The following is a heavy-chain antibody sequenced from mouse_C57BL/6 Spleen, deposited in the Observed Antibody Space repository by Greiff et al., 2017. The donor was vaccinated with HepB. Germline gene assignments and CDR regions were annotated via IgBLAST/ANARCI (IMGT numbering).Heavy chain of an antibody. D-gene: IGHD2-1*01. CDR3: ASLYGNPAWFAY. V-gene: IGHV5-6*01. CDR2: ISSGGSYT. J-gene: IGHJ3*01. Sequence: EVQLVESGGDLVKPGGSLTLSCAASGFSFSSYGMSWVRQTPDKRLEWVATISSGGSYTYYPDSVKGRFIISRDNTKNTLYLKMSSLKSEDTAMYYCASLYGNPAWFAYWGQGTLVTVSA. CDR1: GFSFSSYG.